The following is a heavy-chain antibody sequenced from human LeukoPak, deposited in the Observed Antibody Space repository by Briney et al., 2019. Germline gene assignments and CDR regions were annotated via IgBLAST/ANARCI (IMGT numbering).Heavy chain of an antibody. CDR3: ARVEGIQLWSPAFDI. D-gene: IGHD5-18*01. CDR1: GGSFSGYY. CDR2: IYYSGST. J-gene: IGHJ3*02. V-gene: IGHV4-59*01. Sequence: SETLSLTCAVYGGSFSGYYWSWIRQPPGKGLEWIGYIYYSGSTNYNPSLKSRFTISVDTSKNQFSLKLSSVTAADTAVYYCARVEGIQLWSPAFDIWGQGTMVTVSS.